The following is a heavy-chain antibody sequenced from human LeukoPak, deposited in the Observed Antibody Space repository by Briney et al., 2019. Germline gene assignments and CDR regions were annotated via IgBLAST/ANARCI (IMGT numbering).Heavy chain of an antibody. J-gene: IGHJ4*02. CDR1: GFTFSDYY. CDR3: ARGTGTTAYLDY. V-gene: IGHV3-11*06. D-gene: IGHD1-1*01. Sequence: GGSLRLSCAASGFTFSDYYMSWIRQAPGKGLEWVSYISSSSSYTKYGDSVKGRFTISRDNAKNSLYLQVNSLGAEDTAVYYCARGTGTTAYLDYWGQGTLVAVSS. CDR2: ISSSSSYT.